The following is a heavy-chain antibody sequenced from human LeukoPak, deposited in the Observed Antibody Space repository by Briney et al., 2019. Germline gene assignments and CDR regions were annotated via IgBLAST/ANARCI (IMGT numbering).Heavy chain of an antibody. V-gene: IGHV1-2*06. CDR2: INPNSGGT. CDR1: GYTFTGYY. CDR3: ARAKGAVDHNWFDP. Sequence: ASVTVSCTASGYTFTGYYMHWVRQAPGQGLEWMGRINPNSGGTNYAQKFQGRVTMTRDTSISTAYMELSRLRSDDTAVYYCARAKGAVDHNWFDPWGQGTLVTVSS. J-gene: IGHJ5*02. D-gene: IGHD6-19*01.